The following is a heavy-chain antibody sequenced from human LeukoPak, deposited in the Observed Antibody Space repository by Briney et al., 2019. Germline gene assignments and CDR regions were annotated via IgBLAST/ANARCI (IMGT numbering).Heavy chain of an antibody. J-gene: IGHJ3*02. CDR2: ISSSGSSI. Sequence: PGGSLRLSCAASGFSFSSYNMNWVRQVPGKGLEWVSYISSSGSSIYYADSVKGRFTISRDNAKKSLYLQMHSLRAEDTAVYYCARDSHKFDSSGYYPDAFDIWGQGTMVTVSS. CDR3: ARDSHKFDSSGYYPDAFDI. V-gene: IGHV3-48*03. D-gene: IGHD3-22*01. CDR1: GFSFSSYN.